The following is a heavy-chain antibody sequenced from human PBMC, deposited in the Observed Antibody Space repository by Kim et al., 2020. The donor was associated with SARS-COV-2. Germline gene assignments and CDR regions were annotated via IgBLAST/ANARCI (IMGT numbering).Heavy chain of an antibody. Sequence: DQGVPGRFVFSLDTSVSTEYLQISSLKAEDTAVYYCARAVTDYGDYVFDYWGQGTLVTVSS. V-gene: IGHV7-4-1*02. J-gene: IGHJ4*02. CDR3: ARAVTDYGDYVFDY. D-gene: IGHD4-17*01.